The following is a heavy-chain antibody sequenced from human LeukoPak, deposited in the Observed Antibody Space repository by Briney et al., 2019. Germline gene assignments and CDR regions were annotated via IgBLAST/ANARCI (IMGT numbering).Heavy chain of an antibody. D-gene: IGHD5-24*01. V-gene: IGHV3-23*01. J-gene: IGHJ3*02. CDR2: ISGNDGNT. Sequence: SGGSLRLSCAGSGFTFNNYAMSWVRQAPGKGLEWVSVISGNDGNTFYADSVKGRFTISRDNSKNTLYLQMNSLRAEDTALYYCAKPAQVDGSIDVFDIWGQGTMVTVSS. CDR1: GFTFNNYA. CDR3: AKPAQVDGSIDVFDI.